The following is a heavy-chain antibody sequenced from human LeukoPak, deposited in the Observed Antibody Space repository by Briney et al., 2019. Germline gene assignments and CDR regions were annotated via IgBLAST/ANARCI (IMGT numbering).Heavy chain of an antibody. D-gene: IGHD3-22*01. CDR2: IYYSGST. V-gene: IGHV4-59*01. J-gene: IGHJ4*02. CDR3: AGASYDSSGVH. CDR1: GGSISSYY. Sequence: PSETLSLXCTVSGGSISSYYWSWIRQPPGKVLEWIGYIYYSGSTNYNPSLKSRVTISVDTSKNQFSLKLSSVTAADTAVYYCAGASYDSSGVHWGQGTLVTVSS.